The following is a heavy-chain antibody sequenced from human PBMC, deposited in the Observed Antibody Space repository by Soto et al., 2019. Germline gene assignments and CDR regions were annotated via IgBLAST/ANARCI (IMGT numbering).Heavy chain of an antibody. CDR2: IRSKAYGGTT. CDR3: TRDKRGYDSSGYFVVYCDY. J-gene: IGHJ4*02. D-gene: IGHD3-22*01. V-gene: IGHV3-49*03. CDR1: GFTFGDYA. Sequence: QPGGSLRLSCTASGFTFGDYAVSWFRQAPGKGLEWVGFIRSKAYGGTTEYAASVKGRFTISRDDSKSIAYLQMNSLKTEDTAVYYCTRDKRGYDSSGYFVVYCDYWGQGTLVTVSS.